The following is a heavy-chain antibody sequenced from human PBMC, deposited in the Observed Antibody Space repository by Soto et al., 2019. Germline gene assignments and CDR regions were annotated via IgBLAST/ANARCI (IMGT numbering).Heavy chain of an antibody. Sequence: PSETLSLTCSVSGVSISSYFWSWIRQAPGRGLEWIRYTYHRGSTNYSPSLKSRVAISLDTSENQFSLKVNSVTAADTAVYYCARIGGYHGPLDYWGQGTPVTVSS. CDR3: ARIGGYHGPLDY. D-gene: IGHD6-25*01. CDR1: GVSISSYF. CDR2: TYHRGST. V-gene: IGHV4-59*01. J-gene: IGHJ4*02.